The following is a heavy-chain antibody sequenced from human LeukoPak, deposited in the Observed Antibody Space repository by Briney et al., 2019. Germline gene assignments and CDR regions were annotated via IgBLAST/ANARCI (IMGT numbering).Heavy chain of an antibody. V-gene: IGHV3-23*01. Sequence: GGSLRLSCAASGFTFSSAAMTWVRQAPGKGLEWVSTVTGSDDRTYYADSVKGRFTISRDYSKNTLHLQMNSLRVEDMAIYYCAKGPHVGSGYHPDYWGQGNLVTVSS. CDR2: VTGSDDRT. J-gene: IGHJ4*02. D-gene: IGHD3-22*01. CDR1: GFTFSSAA. CDR3: AKGPHVGSGYHPDY.